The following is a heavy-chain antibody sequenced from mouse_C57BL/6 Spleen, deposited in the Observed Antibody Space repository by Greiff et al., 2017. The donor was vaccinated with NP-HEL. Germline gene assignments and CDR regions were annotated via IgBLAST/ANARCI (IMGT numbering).Heavy chain of an antibody. D-gene: IGHD1-1*01. CDR3: ARDRGYGSSYYAMDY. V-gene: IGHV1-55*01. CDR2: IYPGSGST. CDR1: GYTFTSYW. J-gene: IGHJ4*01. Sequence: QVQLQQPGAELVKPGASVKMSCKASGYTFTSYWITWVKQRPGQGLEWIGDIYPGSGSTNYNEKFKSKATLTVDTSSSTAYMQLSSLTSEDSAVYYCARDRGYGSSYYAMDYWGQGTSVTVSS.